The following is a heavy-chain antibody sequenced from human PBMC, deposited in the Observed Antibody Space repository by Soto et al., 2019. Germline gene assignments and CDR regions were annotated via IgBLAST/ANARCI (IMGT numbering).Heavy chain of an antibody. Sequence: PGGSLRLSFMASGFTFRDYAISWFRQAPGGGLQWVSFIRSNIYDGTTEYAASVEGRFTISRDDSNTIAYLQMNSLKIEDTGVYYCTRVSPDCSDGSCYPLNWGQGTLVTVSS. CDR2: IRSNIYDGTT. V-gene: IGHV3-49*03. D-gene: IGHD2-15*01. J-gene: IGHJ4*02. CDR1: GFTFRDYA. CDR3: TRVSPDCSDGSCYPLN.